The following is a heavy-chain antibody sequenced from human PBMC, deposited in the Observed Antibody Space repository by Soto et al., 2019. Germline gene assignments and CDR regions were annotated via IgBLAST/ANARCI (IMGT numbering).Heavy chain of an antibody. V-gene: IGHV4-4*02. CDR1: GGSISSSHW. J-gene: IGHJ3*01. CDR2: ISHSGTS. Sequence: QVQLQESGPGLVKPSGTLSLTCAVSGGSISSSHWWTWVRQSPGKGLEYIGEISHSGTSNSNPSLKSRVTLSVDKSQNHFSRTLISVTAADTAVYYCARVFLTITRGAFDAWGQGTLVIVSS. D-gene: IGHD3-9*01. CDR3: ARVFLTITRGAFDA.